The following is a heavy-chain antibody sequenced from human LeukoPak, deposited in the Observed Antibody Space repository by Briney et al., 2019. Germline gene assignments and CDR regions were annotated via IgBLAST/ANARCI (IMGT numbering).Heavy chain of an antibody. D-gene: IGHD4-17*01. CDR1: GFTVSTNY. V-gene: IGHV3-66*01. J-gene: IGHJ4*02. CDR2: IYSGGST. CDR3: ARVIGDYDAGDY. Sequence: GGSLRLSCAASGFTVSTNYMNWVRQAPGKGLEWVSVIYSGGSTYYADSVKGRFTISRDNSKNTLYLQMNSLRAEDTAVYYCARVIGDYDAGDYWSQGTLVTVSS.